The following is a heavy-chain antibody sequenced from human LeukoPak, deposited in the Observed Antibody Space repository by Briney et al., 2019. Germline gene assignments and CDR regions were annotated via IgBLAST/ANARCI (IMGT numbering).Heavy chain of an antibody. J-gene: IGHJ4*02. V-gene: IGHV3-23*01. CDR2: ISGSGGST. D-gene: IGHD4-17*01. CDR3: ARGSDYGDY. Sequence: PGGSLRLSCAASGFTFSSYAMSWVRQAPGKGLEWISAISGSGGSTYYADSVKGRFTISRDNSKNTVYQQMNSLRAEDTAVYYCARGSDYGDYWGQGTLVTVSS. CDR1: GFTFSSYA.